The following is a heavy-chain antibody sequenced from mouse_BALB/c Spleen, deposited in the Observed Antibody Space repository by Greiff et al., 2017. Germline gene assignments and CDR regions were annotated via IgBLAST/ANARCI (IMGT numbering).Heavy chain of an antibody. J-gene: IGHJ4*01. CDR2: ISSGGSYT. CDR1: GFTFSSYG. Sequence: DVQLVESGGDLVKPGGSLKLSCAASGFTFSSYGMSWVRQTPDKRLEWVATISSGGSYTYYPDSVKGRFTISRDNAKNTLYLQMSSLKSEDTAMYYCARHGDYGDAMDYWGQGTSVTVSS. CDR3: ARHGDYGDAMDY. V-gene: IGHV5-6*01. D-gene: IGHD2-4*01.